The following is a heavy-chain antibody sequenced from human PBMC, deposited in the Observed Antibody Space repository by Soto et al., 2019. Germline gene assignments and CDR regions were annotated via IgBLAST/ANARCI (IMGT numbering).Heavy chain of an antibody. V-gene: IGHV3-23*01. Sequence: EVQLLESGGGLVQPGGSLRLSCAASGFTFSSYAMSWVRQAPGKGLEWVSAISGSGGSTYYADYVKGRFTISRDNAKYALYRQISSLRAEDTSVYYCAKLSSWGGVNWFDPWGQGTLVTVS. CDR1: GFTFSSYA. J-gene: IGHJ5*02. D-gene: IGHD6-13*01. CDR3: AKLSSWGGVNWFDP. CDR2: ISGSGGST.